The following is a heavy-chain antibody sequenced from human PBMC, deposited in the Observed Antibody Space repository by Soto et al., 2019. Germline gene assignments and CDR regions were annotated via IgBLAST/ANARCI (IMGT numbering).Heavy chain of an antibody. Sequence: SETLSLTCAVSGYSISSGYYWGWIRQSPGKGLEWIGSIYHSGSTYYNPSLKSRVIISVDTSKNQFSLKLSSVTAADTAVYYCARLAPIAAADGLDVWGQGTTVTVSS. CDR3: ARLAPIAAADGLDV. V-gene: IGHV4-38-2*01. D-gene: IGHD6-13*01. CDR1: GYSISSGYY. CDR2: IYHSGST. J-gene: IGHJ6*02.